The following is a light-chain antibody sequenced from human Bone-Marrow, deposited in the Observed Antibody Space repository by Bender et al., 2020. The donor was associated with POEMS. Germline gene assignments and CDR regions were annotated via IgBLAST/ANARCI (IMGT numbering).Light chain of an antibody. CDR1: SSDIGAYNY. CDR2: DVT. V-gene: IGLV2-14*03. J-gene: IGLJ2*01. CDR3: CSYVDTNIYVL. Sequence: QSALTQPASVSGSPGQSISISCTGTSSDIGAYNYVSWYQQHPGKAPKLIISDVTRRPSGVSNRFSGSKSGNTASLTISGLQAEDGADYFCCSYVDTNIYVLLDGGTKVAVL.